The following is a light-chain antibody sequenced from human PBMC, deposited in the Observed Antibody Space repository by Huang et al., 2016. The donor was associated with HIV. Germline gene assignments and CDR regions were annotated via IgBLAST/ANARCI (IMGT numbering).Light chain of an antibody. V-gene: IGKV3-15*01. Sequence: EIVMTQSPDTLSVFPGERVSLSCRASESVSSNLAWYQQKSGQAPRLLIYDASTRATGSPARFSGSGSGTEFTLTINSLLSEDFAVYYCQQYNDWPPITFGQGTRLDMK. CDR3: QQYNDWPPIT. CDR2: DAS. J-gene: IGKJ5*01. CDR1: ESVSSN.